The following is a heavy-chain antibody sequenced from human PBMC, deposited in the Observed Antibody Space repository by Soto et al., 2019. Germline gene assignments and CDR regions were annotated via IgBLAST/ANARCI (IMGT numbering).Heavy chain of an antibody. CDR1: GYTFTSYA. CDR3: ARDDFWSRDEYYYYYMDV. J-gene: IGHJ6*03. CDR2: INAGNGNT. Sequence: ASVKVSCKASGYTFTSYAMHWVRQAPGQRLEWMGWINAGNGNTKYSQKFQGRVTITRDTSASTAYMELSSLRSEDTAVYYCARDDFWSRDEYYYYYMDVWGKGTTVTVSS. V-gene: IGHV1-3*01. D-gene: IGHD3-3*01.